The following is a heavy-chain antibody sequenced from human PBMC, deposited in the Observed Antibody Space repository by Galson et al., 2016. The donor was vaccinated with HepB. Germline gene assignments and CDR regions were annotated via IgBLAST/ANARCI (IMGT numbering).Heavy chain of an antibody. CDR1: GLMFSNHG. D-gene: IGHD2-21*02. J-gene: IGHJ4*02. CDR2: ISSAGNNK. CDR3: AKDGDTLEVTSAIPLDY. V-gene: IGHV3-30*18. Sequence: SLRLSCAASGLMFSNHGMHWVRRSPGEGLEWVAVISSAGNNKYYGDSVKGRFTISRDNSKNTVYLLMNRLRAEDTAVYFCAKDGDTLEVTSAIPLDYWGQGATVIVSS.